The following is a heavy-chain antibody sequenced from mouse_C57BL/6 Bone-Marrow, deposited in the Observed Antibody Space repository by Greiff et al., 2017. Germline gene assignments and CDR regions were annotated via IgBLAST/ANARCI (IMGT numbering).Heavy chain of an antibody. V-gene: IGHV14-4*01. CDR3: TTSGYYVGAY. CDR2: IDPENGDT. D-gene: IGHD2-1*01. J-gene: IGHJ3*01. CDR1: GFNIKDDY. Sequence: EVQLQQSGAELVRPGASVQLSCTASGFNIKDDYMHWVKQRPEQGLEWIGWIDPENGDTEYASKFHGKATITADTSSNTAYLQLSSLTSEDTAVYYCTTSGYYVGAYWGQGTLVTVSA.